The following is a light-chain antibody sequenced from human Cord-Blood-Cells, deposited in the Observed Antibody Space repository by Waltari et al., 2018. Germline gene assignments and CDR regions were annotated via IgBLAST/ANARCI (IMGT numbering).Light chain of an antibody. V-gene: IGKV3-15*01. CDR2: GAS. CDR1: QSVSSN. Sequence: EIVMTQSPATLSVSLGERATLPCRASQSVSSNLAWYQKQPGQAPRLLIYGASPRATGMPARFSGSGSGTECTLTISSLQSEEFAGYYCQQYNNWPWTFGQGTNVEIK. CDR3: QQYNNWPWT. J-gene: IGKJ1*01.